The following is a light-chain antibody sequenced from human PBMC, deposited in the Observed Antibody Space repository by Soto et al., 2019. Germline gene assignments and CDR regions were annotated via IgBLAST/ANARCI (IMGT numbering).Light chain of an antibody. CDR1: SSDVGGYNY. V-gene: IGLV2-8*01. CDR2: EVS. J-gene: IGLJ3*02. Sequence: QSALTQPPSASGSPGQSVTISCTGASSDVGGYNYVSWYQQYSGKAPKLMIYEVSKRPSGVPDRFSGSKSGNTASLTVTGLQAEDEDDYYCSSYAGSDNLGVVFGGGTKLTVL. CDR3: SSYAGSDNLGVV.